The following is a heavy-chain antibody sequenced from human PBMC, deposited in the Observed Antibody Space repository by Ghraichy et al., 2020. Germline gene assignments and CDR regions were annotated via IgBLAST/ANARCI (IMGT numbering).Heavy chain of an antibody. D-gene: IGHD5-18*01. V-gene: IGHV4-34*01. J-gene: IGHJ4*02. CDR3: ARGGGSRGYSYEFDF. CDR2: INHSGST. CDR1: GGSFSGYY. Sequence: TLSLTCAVYGGSFSGYYWSWIRQPPGKGLEWIGEINHSGSTNYNPSLKGRVTMSGDTSNNQFSLKLTSVTAADTTVYYCARGGGSRGYSYEFDFWGQGTLVTVSS.